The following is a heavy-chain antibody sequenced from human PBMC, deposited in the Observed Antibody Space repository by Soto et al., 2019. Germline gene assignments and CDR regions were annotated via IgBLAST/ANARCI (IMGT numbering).Heavy chain of an antibody. CDR1: GFTFNNDA. V-gene: IGHV3-23*01. Sequence: EVQLLESGGGLVQPGGSLRLSCAASGFTFNNDAMTWVRQAPGKGLEWVSAISGGGDTTSYADSVKGRFTVSRDGSKNTLYLQMSSLRAEDTALYYCAKGRGGSGCLTPRVDFWGQGTLVTVSS. J-gene: IGHJ4*02. CDR2: ISGGGDTT. CDR3: AKGRGGSGCLTPRVDF. D-gene: IGHD3-10*01.